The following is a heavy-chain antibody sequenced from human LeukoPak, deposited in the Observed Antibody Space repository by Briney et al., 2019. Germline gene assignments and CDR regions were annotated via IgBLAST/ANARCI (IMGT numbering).Heavy chain of an antibody. D-gene: IGHD3-10*01. V-gene: IGHV4-39*07. Sequence: SETLSLTCTVSGGSISSSSYYWGWLRQPPGKGLEWIGSIYYSGSTYYNPSLKSRVTISVDTSKNQFSLKLSSVTAADTAVYYCARERYNYYGSGDLGYWGQGTLVTVSS. CDR1: GGSISSSSYY. CDR2: IYYSGST. CDR3: ARERYNYYGSGDLGY. J-gene: IGHJ4*02.